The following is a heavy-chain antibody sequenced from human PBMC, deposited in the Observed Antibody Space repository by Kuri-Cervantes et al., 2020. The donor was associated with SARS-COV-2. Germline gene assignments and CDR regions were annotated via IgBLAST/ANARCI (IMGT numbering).Heavy chain of an antibody. V-gene: IGHV1-69*13. CDR1: GRTLSSYA. Sequence: SVKVSCKASGRTLSSYAISWVRQAPGQRLEWTGGIIPIFVTANYAQKLQGRVTITADESTSTAYMELSSLRSEDTAVYYCAIAPYGPAARRAYYYYGMDVWGQGTTVTVSS. CDR3: AIAPYGPAARRAYYYYGMDV. CDR2: IIPIFVTA. J-gene: IGHJ6*02. D-gene: IGHD2-2*01.